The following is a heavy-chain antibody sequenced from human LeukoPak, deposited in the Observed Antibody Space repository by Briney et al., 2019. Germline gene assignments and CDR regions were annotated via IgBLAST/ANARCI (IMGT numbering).Heavy chain of an antibody. CDR2: IYYSGST. D-gene: IGHD2-15*01. J-gene: IGHJ2*01. CDR3: ARGGKAAVRFDL. Sequence: SETLSLTCTVSGGSISSGDYYWSWVRQPPGKGLEWIGYIYYSGSTYYNPSLKSRVTISVDTSKNQFSLKLSSVTAADTAVYYCARGGKAAVRFDLWGRGTLVTVSS. CDR1: GGSISSGDYY. V-gene: IGHV4-30-4*01.